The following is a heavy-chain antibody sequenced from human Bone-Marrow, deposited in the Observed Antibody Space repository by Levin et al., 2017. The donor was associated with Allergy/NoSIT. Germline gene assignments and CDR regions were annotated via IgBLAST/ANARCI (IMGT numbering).Heavy chain of an antibody. CDR1: GGTFKRYA. J-gene: IGHJ4*02. CDR3: ARGPYNWNYVSDH. D-gene: IGHD1-7*01. Sequence: ASVKVSCKASGGTFKRYAISWVRQAPGQGLEWMGGITPMYGTPHYAQHLKDRLTITVDESTDTTYMELRGLRSEDTAIYYCARGPYNWNYVSDHWGQGTLVTVSS. CDR2: ITPMYGTP. V-gene: IGHV1-69*13.